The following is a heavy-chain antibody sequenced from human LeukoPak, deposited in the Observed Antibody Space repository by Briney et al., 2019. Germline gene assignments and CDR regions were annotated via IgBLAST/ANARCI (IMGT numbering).Heavy chain of an antibody. D-gene: IGHD3-10*01. V-gene: IGHV5-51*01. J-gene: IGHJ5*02. CDR2: IFPDDSDT. CDR3: AGQRGASGTVNWFDP. Sequence: GESLKISCETSGYFFTTYWIGWVRHLPGPGLEWVGAIFPDDSDTIYSPSFQGQVTISADKSVRTAYLQWSSLKASDTAIYYCAGQRGASGTVNWFDPWGQGTLVTVSS. CDR1: GYFFTTYW.